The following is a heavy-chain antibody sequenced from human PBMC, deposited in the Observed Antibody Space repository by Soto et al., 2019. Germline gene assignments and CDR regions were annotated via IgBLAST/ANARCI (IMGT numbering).Heavy chain of an antibody. CDR1: GGSFSGYY. J-gene: IGHJ5*02. V-gene: IGHV4-34*01. Sequence: SETLSLTCAVYGGSFSGYYWSWIRQPPGKGLEWIGEINHSGSTNYNPSLKSRFTISVDTSMNQFSLKLSSLTAADTAVYYCARVGYCSGGSCYPTNWFDPWGQGTLVTVSS. CDR3: ARVGYCSGGSCYPTNWFDP. D-gene: IGHD2-15*01. CDR2: INHSGST.